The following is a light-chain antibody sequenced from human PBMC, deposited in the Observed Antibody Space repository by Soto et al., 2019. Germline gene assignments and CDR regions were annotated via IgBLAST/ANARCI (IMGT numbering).Light chain of an antibody. V-gene: IGLV1-36*01. J-gene: IGLJ3*02. CDR2: YDD. CDR3: AAWDDSLHGWV. Sequence: QSVLTQPPSVSGAPGQRVTISCTGSSSNIGAGYDVHWYQQLPGTAPKLLIYYDDLLPSGVSDRFSGSKSGTSASLAISGLQSEDEADYYCAAWDDSLHGWVFGGGTKVTVL. CDR1: SSNIGAGYD.